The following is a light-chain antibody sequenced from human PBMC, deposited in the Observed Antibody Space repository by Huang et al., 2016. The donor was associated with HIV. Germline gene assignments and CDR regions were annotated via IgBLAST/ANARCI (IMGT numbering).Light chain of an antibody. CDR1: QSVSSY. V-gene: IGKV3-11*01. CDR2: DAS. J-gene: IGKJ4*01. CDR3: QQRSNWFLT. Sequence: EIVLTQSPATLSLSPGERATLSCRASQSVSSYLAWYQQKPGQAPRLLIYDASNRATGIPARFSGSGSGTDFTLTISSLEPEDFAGYYCQQRSNWFLTFGGGTKVEIK.